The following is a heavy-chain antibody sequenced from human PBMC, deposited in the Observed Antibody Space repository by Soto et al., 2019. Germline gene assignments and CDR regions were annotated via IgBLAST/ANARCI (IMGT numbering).Heavy chain of an antibody. CDR3: ARDRTTMIVVYPPRLPNGY. D-gene: IGHD3-22*01. V-gene: IGHV3-30-3*01. CDR2: ISYDGSNK. CDR1: GFTFSSYA. J-gene: IGHJ4*02. Sequence: GGSLRLSCAASGFTFSSYAMHWVRQAPGKGLEWVAVISYDGSNKYYADSVKGRFTISRDNSKNTLYLQMNSLRAEDTAVYYCARDRTTMIVVYPPRLPNGYWGQGTLVTVSS.